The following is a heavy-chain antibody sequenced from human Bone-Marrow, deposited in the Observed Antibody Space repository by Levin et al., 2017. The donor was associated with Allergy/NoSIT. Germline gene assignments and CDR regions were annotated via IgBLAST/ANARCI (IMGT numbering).Heavy chain of an antibody. J-gene: IGHJ4*02. CDR1: GFTFSSYY. Sequence: GGSLRLSCAASGFTFSSYYMTWVRQTPGKGLEWVANIKQDGSEKYYVDSVKGRFTISRDNAKNSLYLQMNSLRVEDTAVYYCARDRLPSEWKGLDYWGQGTRVIVSS. CDR2: IKQDGSEK. V-gene: IGHV3-7*04. D-gene: IGHD3-3*01. CDR3: ARDRLPSEWKGLDY.